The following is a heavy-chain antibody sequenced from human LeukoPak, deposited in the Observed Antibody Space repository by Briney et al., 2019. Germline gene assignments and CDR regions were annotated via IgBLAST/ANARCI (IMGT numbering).Heavy chain of an antibody. CDR1: GFTFSSYW. V-gene: IGHV3-7*01. CDR2: IKQDGSEK. J-gene: IGHJ6*03. CDR3: ARDSRLSYGSGTDKYYYYYMDV. Sequence: GGSLRLSCAASGFTFSSYWMSWVRQAPGKGLEWVANIKQDGSEKFYVDSVKGRFTISRDNAKNSLYLQMNSLRAEDTAVYYCARDSRLSYGSGTDKYYYYYMDVWGKGTTVTISS. D-gene: IGHD3-10*01.